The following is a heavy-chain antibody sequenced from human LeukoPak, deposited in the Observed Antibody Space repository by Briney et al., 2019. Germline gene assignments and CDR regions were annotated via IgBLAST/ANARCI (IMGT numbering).Heavy chain of an antibody. V-gene: IGHV1-8*01. CDR3: ARGSGRIVVVPAANGYYYMDV. CDR1: GYTFTSYD. J-gene: IGHJ6*03. CDR2: MNPNSGNT. Sequence: GASVKVSCKASGYTFTSYDINWVRQATGQGLEWMGWMNPNSGNTGYAQKFQGRVTMTRSTSISTAYMELGSLRSEDTAVYYCARGSGRIVVVPAANGYYYMDVWGKGTTVTVSS. D-gene: IGHD2-2*01.